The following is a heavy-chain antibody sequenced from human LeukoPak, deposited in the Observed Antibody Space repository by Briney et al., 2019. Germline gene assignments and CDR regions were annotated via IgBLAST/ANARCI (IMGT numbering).Heavy chain of an antibody. V-gene: IGHV3-23*01. Sequence: GALRLSCAASGFTFSSHAMSWVRQAPGKGLEWVSAISGSGGSTYYADSVKGRFTISRDKSRNTLYLQMNSLRDEDTAVYYCAKGLAVAGHFDYWGQGTLVTVSS. CDR2: ISGSGGST. J-gene: IGHJ4*02. CDR3: AKGLAVAGHFDY. D-gene: IGHD6-19*01. CDR1: GFTFSSHA.